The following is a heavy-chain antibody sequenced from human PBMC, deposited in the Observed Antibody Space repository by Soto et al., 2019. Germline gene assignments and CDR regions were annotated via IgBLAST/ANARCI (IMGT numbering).Heavy chain of an antibody. CDR1: GGSISSGDYY. Sequence: QVQLQESGPGLVKPSQTLSLTCTVSGGSISSGDYYWSWIRQPPGKGLEWIGYIYYSGSTYYNPSLKSRVTISVDTSKNQFSLKLSSVTAADTAVYYCARDRISLCSGGSCYPGPGMDVWGQGTTVTVSS. J-gene: IGHJ6*02. CDR2: IYYSGST. CDR3: ARDRISLCSGGSCYPGPGMDV. D-gene: IGHD2-15*01. V-gene: IGHV4-30-4*01.